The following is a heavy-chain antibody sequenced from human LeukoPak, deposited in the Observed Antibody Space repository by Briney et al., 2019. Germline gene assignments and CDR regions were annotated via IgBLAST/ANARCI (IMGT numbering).Heavy chain of an antibody. V-gene: IGHV4-34*01. J-gene: IGHJ6*03. CDR2: INHSGST. CDR1: GGSFSGYY. Sequence: PSETLSLTCAVYGGSFSGYYWSWIRQPPGKGLEWIGEINHSGSTNYNPSLKSRVTISVDTSKNQFSLKLSSVTAADTAVYYCARLTNGKKTAYYYYYYMDVWGKGTTVTISS. CDR3: ARLTNGKKTAYYYYYYMDV. D-gene: IGHD2-8*01.